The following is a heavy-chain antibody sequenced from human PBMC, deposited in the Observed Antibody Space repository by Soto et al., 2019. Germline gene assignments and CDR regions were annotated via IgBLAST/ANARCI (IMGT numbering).Heavy chain of an antibody. CDR3: ARDRGGAGATDY. J-gene: IGHJ4*02. D-gene: IGHD1-26*01. CDR2: IWYDGSNK. CDR1: GFTFSSYG. Sequence: QVQLVESGGGVVQPGRSLRLSCAASGFTFSSYGMHWVRQAPGKGLEWVAVIWYDGSNKYYADSVKGRFTISRDNSKNTLYLQMNSLRAEDTAVYYCARDRGGAGATDYWGQGTLVTVSS. V-gene: IGHV3-33*01.